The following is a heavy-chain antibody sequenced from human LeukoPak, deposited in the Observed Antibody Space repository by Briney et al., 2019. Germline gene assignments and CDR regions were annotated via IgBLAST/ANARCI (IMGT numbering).Heavy chain of an antibody. Sequence: GESLKISCKGSGYSFTSYWIGWVRQMPGKGLEWMGIIYPGDSDTRYGPSFQGQVTISADKSISTAYLQWSSLKASDTAMYYCAGTRYSSSWWDWFDPWGQGTLVTVSS. CDR3: AGTRYSSSWWDWFDP. V-gene: IGHV5-51*01. D-gene: IGHD6-13*01. CDR2: IYPGDSDT. J-gene: IGHJ5*02. CDR1: GYSFTSYW.